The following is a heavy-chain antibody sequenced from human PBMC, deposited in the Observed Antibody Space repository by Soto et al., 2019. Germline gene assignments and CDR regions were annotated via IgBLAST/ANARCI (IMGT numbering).Heavy chain of an antibody. CDR2: IKPNSGGT. D-gene: IGHD2-15*01. Sequence: QVQLVQSGAEVKKPGASVKVSCKASGYTFTGYYMHWVRQAPGQGLEWMGWIKPNSGGTNYAQKLQGWVTMTSDTSISPAYMELSRLRSDDTAVYYCARGVDIVVVVAAVPYYMYVWGKGTTVTVSS. CDR3: ARGVDIVVVVAAVPYYMYV. CDR1: GYTFTGYY. J-gene: IGHJ6*03. V-gene: IGHV1-2*04.